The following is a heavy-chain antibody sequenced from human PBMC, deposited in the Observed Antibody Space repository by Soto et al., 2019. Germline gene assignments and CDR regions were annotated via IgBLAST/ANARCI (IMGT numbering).Heavy chain of an antibody. D-gene: IGHD3-9*01. Sequence: ASVKVSCKASGGTFTSYDINWVRQATGQGLEWMGWMNPNSGNTGYAQKFQGRVTMTRNTSISTAYMELSSLRSEDTAVYYCARASSSSADWLLIGYYYYGMDVWGQGTTVTVSS. CDR3: ARASSSSADWLLIGYYYYGMDV. CDR2: MNPNSGNT. V-gene: IGHV1-8*01. CDR1: GGTFTSYD. J-gene: IGHJ6*02.